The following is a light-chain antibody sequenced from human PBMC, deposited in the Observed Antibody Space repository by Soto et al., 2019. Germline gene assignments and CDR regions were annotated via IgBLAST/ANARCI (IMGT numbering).Light chain of an antibody. V-gene: IGKV1-5*01. CDR1: QSISSW. CDR2: DAS. Sequence: DIQMTPSPSTLSASVGDRVTITCRASQSISSWLAWYQQKPGKAPKLLIYDASSLESGVPSRFSGSGSGTEFTLTISSLQPDDFATYYCQQYNSYRTFGQGTKGEIK. CDR3: QQYNSYRT. J-gene: IGKJ1*01.